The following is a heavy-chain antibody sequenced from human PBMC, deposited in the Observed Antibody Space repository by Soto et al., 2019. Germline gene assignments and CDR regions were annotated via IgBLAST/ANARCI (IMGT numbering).Heavy chain of an antibody. Sequence: PSETLSLTCAVSGGSISSGGYSWSWIRQPPGKGLEWIGYIYHSGSTYYNPSLKSRVTISVDRSKYQFSLKLSSVTAADTAVYYCARAGYCSSTSCYGEDWFDPWGQGTLVTVSS. V-gene: IGHV4-30-2*01. CDR3: ARAGYCSSTSCYGEDWFDP. CDR1: GGSISSGGYS. CDR2: IYHSGST. J-gene: IGHJ5*02. D-gene: IGHD2-2*03.